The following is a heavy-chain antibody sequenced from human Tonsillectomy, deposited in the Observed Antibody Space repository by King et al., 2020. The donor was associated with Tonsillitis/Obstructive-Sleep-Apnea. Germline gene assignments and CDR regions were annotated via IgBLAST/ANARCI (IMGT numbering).Heavy chain of an antibody. Sequence: VQLVESGGGLVQPGRSLRLSCAASGFTFDDYAMHWVRQAPGKGLEWVSGISWNSGSIGYADSVKGRFTIPRDNAKNSLYLQMNSLSAEDTALYYCAKDSYCSRWFRGGGYYFDYWGQGTLVTVSS. CDR2: ISWNSGSI. J-gene: IGHJ4*02. CDR1: GFTFDDYA. V-gene: IGHV3-9*01. CDR3: AKDSYCSRWFRGGGYYFDY. D-gene: IGHD6-13*01.